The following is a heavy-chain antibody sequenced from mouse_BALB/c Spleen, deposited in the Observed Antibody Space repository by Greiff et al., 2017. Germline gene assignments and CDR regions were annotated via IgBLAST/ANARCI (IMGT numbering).Heavy chain of an antibody. CDR3: ARWGMITPGDY. V-gene: IGHV1-9*01. J-gene: IGHJ2*01. CDR2: ILPGSGST. CDR1: GYTFSSYW. Sequence: QVQLQQSGAELMKPGASVKISCKATGYTFSSYWIEWVKQRPGHGLEWIGEILPGSGSTNYNEKFKGKATFTADTSSNTAYMQLSSLTSEDSAVYYCARWGMITPGDYWGQGTTLTVSS. D-gene: IGHD2-4*01.